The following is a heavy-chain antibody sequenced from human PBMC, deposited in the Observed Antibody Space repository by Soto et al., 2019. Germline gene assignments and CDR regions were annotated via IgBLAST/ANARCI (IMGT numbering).Heavy chain of an antibody. J-gene: IGHJ4*02. CDR3: ARRYYDILTGYRGFYFDY. CDR2: IYPGDSDT. V-gene: IGHV5-51*01. D-gene: IGHD3-9*01. CDR1: GYSFTSYW. Sequence: PGESLKISCKGSGYSFTSYWIGWVRQMPGKGLEWMGIIYPGDSDTRYSPSFQGQVTISADKSISTAYLQWSSLKASDTAMYYCARRYYDILTGYRGFYFDYWGQGTLVTVSS.